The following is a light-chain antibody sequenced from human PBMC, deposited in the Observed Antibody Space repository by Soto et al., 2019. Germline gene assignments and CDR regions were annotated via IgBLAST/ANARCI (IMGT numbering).Light chain of an antibody. CDR3: QQYNHYSGLT. Sequence: DIQMTQSPSILSETVGDRVTITCRASQSISRWLAWYQKKPGKAPKLLIYDASSLESGGPSRFSGSGSGTEFTLTISSLQPDYFATYYCQQYNHYSGLTFGGGTKVEIK. J-gene: IGKJ4*01. CDR1: QSISRW. V-gene: IGKV1-5*01. CDR2: DAS.